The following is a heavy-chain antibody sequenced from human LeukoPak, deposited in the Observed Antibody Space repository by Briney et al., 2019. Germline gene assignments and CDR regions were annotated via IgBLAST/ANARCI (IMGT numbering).Heavy chain of an antibody. CDR2: ISYDGSNK. J-gene: IGHJ4*02. CDR3: ARDFRRVFAAPYFDY. V-gene: IGHV3-30-3*01. CDR1: GFTFSSYA. Sequence: GGSLRLSCAASGFTFSSYAMHWVRQAPGKGLEWVAVISYDGSNKYYADSVKGRFTISRDNSKNTLYLQMNSLRAEDTAVYYCARDFRRVFAAPYFDYWGQGTLVTVSS. D-gene: IGHD2-8*01.